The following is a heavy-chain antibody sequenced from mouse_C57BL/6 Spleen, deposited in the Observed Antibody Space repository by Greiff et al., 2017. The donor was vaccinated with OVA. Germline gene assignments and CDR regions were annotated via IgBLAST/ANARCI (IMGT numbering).Heavy chain of an antibody. Sequence: VQLQQSGAELVRPGASVKLSCTASGFNIKDDYMHWVKQRPEPGLEWIGWIDPENGDTEYASKFQGKATITADTSSNTAYLQLSSLTSEDTAVYYGTGYERWFAYWGQGTLVTVSA. CDR3: TGYERWFAY. J-gene: IGHJ3*01. V-gene: IGHV14-4*01. D-gene: IGHD2-2*01. CDR1: GFNIKDDY. CDR2: IDPENGDT.